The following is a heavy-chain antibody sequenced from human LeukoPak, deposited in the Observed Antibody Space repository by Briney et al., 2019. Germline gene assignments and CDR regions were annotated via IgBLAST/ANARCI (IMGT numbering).Heavy chain of an antibody. Sequence: SETLSLTCTVSGGSISSYYWSWIRQPPGKGLEWIGYIYYSGSTNYYPSLKSRVTISVDTSKNQFSLKLSSVTAADTAVYYCARLIVGATKFDYWGQGTLVTVSS. J-gene: IGHJ4*02. D-gene: IGHD1-26*01. CDR1: GGSISSYY. CDR2: IYYSGST. CDR3: ARLIVGATKFDY. V-gene: IGHV4-59*08.